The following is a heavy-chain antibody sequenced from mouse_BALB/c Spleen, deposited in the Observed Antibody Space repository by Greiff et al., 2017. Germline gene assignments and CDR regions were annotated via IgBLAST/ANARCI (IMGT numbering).Heavy chain of an antibody. CDR2: ISSGSSTI. J-gene: IGHJ3*01. CDR3: AREGDGYGTWFAY. Sequence: EVKLVESGGGLVEPGGSRKLSCAASGFTFSSFGMYWVRQAPEKGLEWVAYISSGSSTIYYADTVKGRFTISRDNPKNTLFLQMTSLRSEDTAMYYCAREGDGYGTWFAYWGQGTLVTVSA. CDR1: GFTFSSFG. V-gene: IGHV5-17*02. D-gene: IGHD2-2*01.